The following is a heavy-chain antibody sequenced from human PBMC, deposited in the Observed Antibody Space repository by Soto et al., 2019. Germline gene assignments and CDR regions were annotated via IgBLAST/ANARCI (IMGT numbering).Heavy chain of an antibody. CDR2: IIPIFGTA. Sequence: SVKVSCKASGGTFSSYSISWVRQAPGQGLEWMGGIIPIFGTANYAQKFQGRVTITADESTSTAYMELSSLRSEDTAVYYCASHRYSSSQLTFDYWGQGTLVTVSS. D-gene: IGHD6-13*01. CDR1: GGTFSSYS. J-gene: IGHJ4*02. V-gene: IGHV1-69*13. CDR3: ASHRYSSSQLTFDY.